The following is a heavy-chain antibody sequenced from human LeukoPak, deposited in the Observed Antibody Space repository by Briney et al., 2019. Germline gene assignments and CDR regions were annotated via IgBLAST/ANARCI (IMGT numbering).Heavy chain of an antibody. CDR3: VKDPRDTYGTNWFVS. V-gene: IGHV3-23*01. CDR2: ISGTGGAT. D-gene: IGHD2-21*01. CDR1: GFSFGNYA. J-gene: IGHJ5*01. Sequence: GGSLRLSCVASGFSFGNYAMSWVRQAPGKGLQWVPKISGTGGATWYAGFARDRFTISRDNSKKTLYLQMSGLRVEDTAMYYCVKDPRDTYGTNWFVSWGQGTLLIVSS.